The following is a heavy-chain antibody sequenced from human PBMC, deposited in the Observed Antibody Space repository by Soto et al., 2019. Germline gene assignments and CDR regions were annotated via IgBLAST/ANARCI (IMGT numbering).Heavy chain of an antibody. D-gene: IGHD2-15*01. CDR2: IYHSGST. J-gene: IGHJ4*02. V-gene: IGHV4-30-2*01. CDR1: GGSISSGGYS. CDR3: ARGQVVAAQH. Sequence: QLQLQESGSGLVKPSQTLSLTCAVSGGSISSGGYSWSWIRQPPGKGLEWIGYIYHSGSTYYNPYRXSRVSIXXDRSKNQFSLKLSSVTAADTAVYYCARGQVVAAQHWGQGTLVTVSS.